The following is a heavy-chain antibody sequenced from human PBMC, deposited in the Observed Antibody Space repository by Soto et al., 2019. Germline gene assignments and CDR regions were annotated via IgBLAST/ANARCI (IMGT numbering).Heavy chain of an antibody. D-gene: IGHD4-4*01. CDR1: GFSLSNARMG. Sequence: QVTLKESGPVLVNPTETLTLTCTVSGFSLSNARMGVSWIRQPPGKALEWLAHIFSNDEKSYSTSLKSRLTISKDTSKSQVVLTMTNMDPVDTATYYCARITGDYSNYRLVDYWGQGTLVTVSS. CDR3: ARITGDYSNYRLVDY. V-gene: IGHV2-26*01. J-gene: IGHJ4*02. CDR2: IFSNDEK.